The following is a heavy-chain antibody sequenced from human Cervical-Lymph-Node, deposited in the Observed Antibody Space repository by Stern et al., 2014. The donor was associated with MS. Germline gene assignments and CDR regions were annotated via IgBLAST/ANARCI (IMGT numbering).Heavy chain of an antibody. CDR2: ISYDGSNN. CDR1: GFTFSSYA. D-gene: IGHD1-26*01. CDR3: ARDRGSYPDGFDY. J-gene: IGHJ4*02. V-gene: IGHV3-30*01. Sequence: VQLVESGGGVVQPGRSLRLSCAASGFTFSSYAMHWVRQAPGKGLEWVAVISYDGSNNYYADSVKGRFTISRDNSKNTLYLQMNSLRAEDTAVYYCARDRGSYPDGFDYWGQGTLVTVSS.